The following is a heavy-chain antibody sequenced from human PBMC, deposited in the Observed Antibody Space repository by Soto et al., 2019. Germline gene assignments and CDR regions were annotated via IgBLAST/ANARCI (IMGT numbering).Heavy chain of an antibody. Sequence: GGSLRLSCAASGFTFSAYSMHWVRQAPGKGLEWVAVLSNDGKTTFYADSVKGRFTISRDNSKSSLYLQMDSLRDEDMAVYYCARRDTGCLDCWGQGTLDTVSS. D-gene: IGHD5-12*01. CDR1: GFTFSAYS. V-gene: IGHV3-30*04. CDR3: ARRDTGCLDC. J-gene: IGHJ4*02. CDR2: LSNDGKTT.